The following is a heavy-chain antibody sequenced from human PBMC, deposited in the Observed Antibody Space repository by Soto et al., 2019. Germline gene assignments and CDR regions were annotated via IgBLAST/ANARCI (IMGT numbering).Heavy chain of an antibody. V-gene: IGHV3-64D*08. CDR2: ISSNGGST. CDR1: GFTFSSYA. J-gene: IGHJ4*02. CDR3: VKDRNLVGATMLFDY. D-gene: IGHD1-26*01. Sequence: GGSLRLSCSASGFTFSSYAMHWVRQAPGKGLEYVSAISSNGGSTYYADSVKGRFTISRDNSKNTLYLQMSSLRAEDTAVYYCVKDRNLVGATMLFDYWGQGTLVTVSS.